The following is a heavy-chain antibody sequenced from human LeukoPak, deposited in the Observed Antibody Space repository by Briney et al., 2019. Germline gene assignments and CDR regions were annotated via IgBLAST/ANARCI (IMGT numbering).Heavy chain of an antibody. J-gene: IGHJ5*02. Sequence: ASVKVSCKASGGTFSSYAISWVRQAPGQGLEWMGGIIPIFGTANYAQKFQGRVTITTDESASTAYMELSSLRSEDTAVYYCARAGVAARWFDPWGQGTLVTVSS. CDR1: GGTFSSYA. D-gene: IGHD3-3*01. V-gene: IGHV1-69*05. CDR2: IIPIFGTA. CDR3: ARAGVAARWFDP.